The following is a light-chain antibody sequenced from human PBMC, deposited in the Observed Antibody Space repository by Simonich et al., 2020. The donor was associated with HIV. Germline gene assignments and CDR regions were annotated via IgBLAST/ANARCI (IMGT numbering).Light chain of an antibody. CDR3: QQYNNWPALT. J-gene: IGKJ4*01. Sequence: EIVLTQSPATLSVSPGERATLSCRASQSVTRNLAWYQQKPGQAPRLLIYVASTRATGTPARLRGSGSGTEFTLTISRLQSEDFAVYYCQQYNNWPALTFGGGTKVEIK. CDR1: QSVTRN. CDR2: VAS. V-gene: IGKV3-15*01.